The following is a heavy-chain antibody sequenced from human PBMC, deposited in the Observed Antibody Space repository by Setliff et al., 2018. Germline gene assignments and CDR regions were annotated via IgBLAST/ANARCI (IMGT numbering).Heavy chain of an antibody. J-gene: IGHJ6*03. CDR2: TIPVFGTT. CDR3: VREGVDTRSSTDYRYYMDV. D-gene: IGHD5-18*01. V-gene: IGHV1-69*05. CDR1: GGTFRIYG. Sequence: GASVKVSCKASGGTFRIYGISWVRQAPGQGLEWMGGTIPVFGTTDYSQKFQGRVTIITDESTSTAFMQLSSLRSEDTAVYYCVREGVDTRSSTDYRYYMDVWGKGTTVTVSS.